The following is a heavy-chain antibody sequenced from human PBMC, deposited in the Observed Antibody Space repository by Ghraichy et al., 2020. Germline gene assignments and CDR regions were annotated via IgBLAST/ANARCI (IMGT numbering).Heavy chain of an antibody. J-gene: IGHJ6*02. CDR2: ISGSGGST. CDR3: AKGIAAGTTTIAYYYNGLDV. D-gene: IGHD6-13*01. V-gene: IGHV3-23*01. Sequence: GSLRLSCAASGFTFSSYAMSWVRQAPGKGLEWVSGISGSGGSTYYVDSVTGRFTISRDNSKNTLNLQMNSLRAEDMAVYYCAKGIAAGTTTIAYYYNGLDVWGQGTTVTVSS. CDR1: GFTFSSYA.